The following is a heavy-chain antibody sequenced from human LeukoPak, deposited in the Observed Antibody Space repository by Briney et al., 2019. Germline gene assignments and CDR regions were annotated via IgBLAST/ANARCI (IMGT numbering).Heavy chain of an antibody. CDR2: INHSGST. CDR3: ARGRGIQLWSGGYYFDY. D-gene: IGHD5-18*01. V-gene: IGHV4-34*01. CDR1: GGSISSYY. J-gene: IGHJ4*02. Sequence: SETLSLTCTVSGGSISSYYWSWIRQPPGKGLEWIGEINHSGSTNYNPSLKSRVTISVDTSKNQFSLKLSSVTAADTAVYYCARGRGIQLWSGGYYFDYWGQGTLVTVSS.